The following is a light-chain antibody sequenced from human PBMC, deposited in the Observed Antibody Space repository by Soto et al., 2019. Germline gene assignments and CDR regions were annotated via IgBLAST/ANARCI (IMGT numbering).Light chain of an antibody. CDR2: GAS. Sequence: EIVMTQSPATLSVSPGERATLSCSSSQSVSSNLAWYQQKPGQAPRLLIYGASTRATGIPARFSVSGSGTDFSLSISRLEPEDLAVYYCQQYGFSPTWTFGQGTKVDI. CDR1: QSVSSN. J-gene: IGKJ1*01. CDR3: QQYGFSPTWT. V-gene: IGKV3-15*01.